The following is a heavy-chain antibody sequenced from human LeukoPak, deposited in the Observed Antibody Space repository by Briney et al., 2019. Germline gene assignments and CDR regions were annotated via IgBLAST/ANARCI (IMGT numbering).Heavy chain of an antibody. Sequence: ASVKVSCKASGYTFINYYVHWVRQAPGQGLQWLGMINPSGGSTVYAQMLQGRLTMTTDVPTRTVYMELNSLTSEDTAVYYCARGRTTQSYASSGFYPRDYWGQGTLVTVSS. CDR1: GYTFINYY. CDR3: ARGRTTQSYASSGFYPRDY. J-gene: IGHJ4*02. CDR2: INPSGGST. D-gene: IGHD3-22*01. V-gene: IGHV1-46*01.